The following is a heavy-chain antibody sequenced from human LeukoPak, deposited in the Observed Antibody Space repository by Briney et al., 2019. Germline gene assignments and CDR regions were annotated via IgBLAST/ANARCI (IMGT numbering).Heavy chain of an antibody. J-gene: IGHJ4*02. V-gene: IGHV4-39*07. Sequence: SSANLGRTLQLILRLLEWIGSIYYSGCTYYNPSLKSRVTISVDTSKNQFSLKLSSVTAADTAVYYCARVLVSTVDYWGQGTLVTVSS. D-gene: IGHD4-11*01. CDR3: ARVLVSTVDY. CDR2: IYYSGCT. CDR1: SSAN.